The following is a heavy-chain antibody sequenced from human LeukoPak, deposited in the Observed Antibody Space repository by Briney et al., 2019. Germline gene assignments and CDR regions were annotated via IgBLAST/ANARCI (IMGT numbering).Heavy chain of an antibody. D-gene: IGHD3-22*01. V-gene: IGHV1-2*02. CDR1: GYTFTSYG. J-gene: IGHJ4*02. CDR3: ARAFTYYYDSSGYYYGY. CDR2: INPNSGGT. Sequence: ASVKVSCKASGYTFTSYGISWVRQAPGQGLEWMGWINPNSGGTNYAQKFQGRVTMTRDTSISTAYMELSRLRSDDTAVYYCARAFTYYYDSSGYYYGYWGQGTLVTVSS.